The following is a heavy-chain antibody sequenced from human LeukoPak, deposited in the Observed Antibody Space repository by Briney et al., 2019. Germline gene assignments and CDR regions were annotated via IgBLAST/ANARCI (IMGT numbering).Heavy chain of an antibody. J-gene: IGHJ5*02. CDR1: CGSLSRYY. D-gene: IGHD6-19*01. CDR2: IYTSGST. V-gene: IGHV4-4*07. CDR3: ARSHSSGWFDP. Sequence: SDTLSLTHTVSCGSLSRYYWSSIRQPAGKGLEWMGRIYTSGSTNYNPSLKSRVTMSVDTSKNQSALKLSSVTAADTAGDYCARSHSSGWFDPWGQGTLVTVSS.